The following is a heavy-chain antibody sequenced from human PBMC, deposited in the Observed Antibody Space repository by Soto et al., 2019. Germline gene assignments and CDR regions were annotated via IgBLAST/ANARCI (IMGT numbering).Heavy chain of an antibody. CDR1: GGSISSYY. D-gene: IGHD2-2*01. Sequence: SETLSLTCTVSGGSISSYYWSWIRQPPGKGLEWIGYIYYSGSTNYNPSLKSRVTISVDTSKNQFSLKLSSVTAADTAVYYCARHTRGYCSSTSCPNWFDPWGQGTLVTVSS. V-gene: IGHV4-59*01. CDR3: ARHTRGYCSSTSCPNWFDP. J-gene: IGHJ5*02. CDR2: IYYSGST.